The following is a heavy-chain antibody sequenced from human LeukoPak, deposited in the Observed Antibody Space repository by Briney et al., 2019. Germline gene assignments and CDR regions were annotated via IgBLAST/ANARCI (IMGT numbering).Heavy chain of an antibody. Sequence: GGSLRLSCAASGFTFSSYAMSWVRQAPGKGLEWVSAISGSGDSTYYADSVRGRFTISRDNSKNTVYLQLNSLRAGDTAIYYCTKDRRGPAAGTWYFDSWGQGALVTVSS. D-gene: IGHD6-13*01. J-gene: IGHJ4*02. V-gene: IGHV3-23*01. CDR1: GFTFSSYA. CDR3: TKDRRGPAAGTWYFDS. CDR2: ISGSGDST.